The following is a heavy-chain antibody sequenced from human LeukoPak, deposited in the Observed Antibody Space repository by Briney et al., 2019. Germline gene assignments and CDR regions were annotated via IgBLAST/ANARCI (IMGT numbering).Heavy chain of an antibody. Sequence: GRSLRLSCAASGFTFDDYAMHWVRQAPGKGLEWVSAISGSGGSTYYADSVKGRFTISRDNSKNTLYLQMNSLRAEDTAVYYCAKDPIAVAGTDYWGQGTLVTVSS. J-gene: IGHJ4*02. V-gene: IGHV3-23*01. D-gene: IGHD6-19*01. CDR2: ISGSGGST. CDR3: AKDPIAVAGTDY. CDR1: GFTFDDYA.